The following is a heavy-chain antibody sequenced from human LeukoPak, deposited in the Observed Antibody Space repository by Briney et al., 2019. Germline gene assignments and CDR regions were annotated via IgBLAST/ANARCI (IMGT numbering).Heavy chain of an antibody. J-gene: IGHJ6*02. V-gene: IGHV3-30-3*01. Sequence: GGSLRLSCAASGFTFSSYAMHWVRQAPGKGLEWVAVISYDGSNKYYADSVKGRFTISRDNSKNTLYLQMNSLRAEDTAVYYCAKDQIESGYYYGMDVWGQGTTVTVSS. D-gene: IGHD1-26*01. CDR1: GFTFSSYA. CDR2: ISYDGSNK. CDR3: AKDQIESGYYYGMDV.